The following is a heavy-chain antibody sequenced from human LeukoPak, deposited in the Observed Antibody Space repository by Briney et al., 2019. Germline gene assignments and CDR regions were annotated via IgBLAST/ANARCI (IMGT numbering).Heavy chain of an antibody. J-gene: IGHJ4*02. D-gene: IGHD6-6*01. CDR1: GFTVSSNY. CDR2: IYSGGST. V-gene: IGHV3-66*01. Sequence: GGSRSLACAASGFTVSSNYMSWVRQAPGKGLEWVSVIYSGGSTYYADSVKGRYTISRDNSKNTLYLQMNSLRAEDTAVYYCARAYSRSFNFDYWGERLLITVSS. CDR3: ARAYSRSFNFDY.